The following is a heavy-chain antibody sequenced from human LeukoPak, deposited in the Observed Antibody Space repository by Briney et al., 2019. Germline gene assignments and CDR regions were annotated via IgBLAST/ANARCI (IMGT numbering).Heavy chain of an antibody. V-gene: IGHV1-18*01. CDR1: GYTFTSYG. CDR2: ISAYNGNT. Sequence: ASVKVSCKASGYTFTSYGISWVRQAPGQGLEWMGWISAYNGNTNSAQKLQGRVTMTTDTSASTAYMELRSLRSDGTAVYYCAREGPRSTKPGFDYWGQGTLVTVSS. CDR3: AREGPRSTKPGFDY. J-gene: IGHJ4*02. D-gene: IGHD2-8*01.